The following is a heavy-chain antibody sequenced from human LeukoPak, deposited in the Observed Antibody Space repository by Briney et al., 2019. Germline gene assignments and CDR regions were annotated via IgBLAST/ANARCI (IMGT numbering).Heavy chain of an antibody. CDR1: GFTFSSYW. J-gene: IGHJ6*02. V-gene: IGHV3-7*03. CDR2: IKQDGSEK. CDR3: ARDLGTYYYGMDV. D-gene: IGHD7-27*01. Sequence: GGSLRLSCAASGFTFSSYWMSWVRKAPGKGLEWVANIKQDGSEKYYVDSVKGRFTISRDNAKNSLYLQMNSLRAEDTAVYYCARDLGTYYYGMDVWGQGTTVTVSS.